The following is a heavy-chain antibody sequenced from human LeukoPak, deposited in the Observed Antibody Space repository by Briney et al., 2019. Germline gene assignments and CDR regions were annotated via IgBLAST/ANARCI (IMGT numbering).Heavy chain of an antibody. D-gene: IGHD3-10*01. CDR2: INHVGAT. Sequence: SETLSLTCTVSGGSISSSSYYWGWIRQPPGKGLEWMGEINHVGATNYNPSLKSRVTISVDTSKKQFSLNLTSVTAADTAVYYCARLPYGSGAWLQRDGRDVWGKGTTVTISS. CDR3: ARLPYGSGAWLQRDGRDV. J-gene: IGHJ6*04. CDR1: GGSISSSSYY. V-gene: IGHV4-39*07.